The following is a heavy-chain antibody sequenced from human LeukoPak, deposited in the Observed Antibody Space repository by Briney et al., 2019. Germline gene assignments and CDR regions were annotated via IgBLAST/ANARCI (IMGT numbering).Heavy chain of an antibody. CDR2: INPNSGGT. V-gene: IGHV1-2*06. CDR3: ARPSAAGLNNDAFDI. J-gene: IGHJ3*02. CDR1: GYTLTDYY. D-gene: IGHD6-19*01. Sequence: ASVKVSCKASGYTLTDYYMHWVRQAPGQGLEWMGRINPNSGGTNYAQKFQGRVTMTRDTSISTVYMELSRLRSDDTAVYYCARPSAAGLNNDAFDIWGQGTMVTVSS.